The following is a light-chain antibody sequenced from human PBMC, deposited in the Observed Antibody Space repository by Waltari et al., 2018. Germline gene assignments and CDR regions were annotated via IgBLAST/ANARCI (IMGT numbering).Light chain of an antibody. Sequence: SALTQPDSVSGSPGQSITISCSGISSDGGGYEYVSWYQQHPGKAPKVIIYDVNNRPSGVSNRFSGSKSGSSASLTISGLQAEDEADYYCSSFTSSTTGIFGGGTKVTVL. J-gene: IGLJ2*01. CDR3: SSFTSSTTGI. CDR2: DVN. V-gene: IGLV2-14*03. CDR1: SSDGGGYEY.